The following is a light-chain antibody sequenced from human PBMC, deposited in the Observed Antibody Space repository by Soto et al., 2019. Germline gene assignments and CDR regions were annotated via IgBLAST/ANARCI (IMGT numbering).Light chain of an antibody. CDR3: QSYDSGLSGYV. CDR2: DNN. V-gene: IGLV1-40*01. J-gene: IGLJ1*01. CDR1: SFNIGAGYD. Sequence: QSALTQPPSVSGAPGQRVTISCPGSSFNIGAGYDVHWYQHLPGAAPKLLIYDNNNWPSGVPDRFSGSKSGTSASLAITGLQAEDEAEYYCQSYDSGLSGYVFGTGTKLTVL.